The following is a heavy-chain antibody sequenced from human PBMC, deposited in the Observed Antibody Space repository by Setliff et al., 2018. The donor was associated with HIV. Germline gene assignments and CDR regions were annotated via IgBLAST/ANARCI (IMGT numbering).Heavy chain of an antibody. CDR1: GYRFTFYR. D-gene: IGHD5-12*01. Sequence: GESLKISCNGSGYRFTFYRIAWVRQMPGKGLEWMGSIYPGDSDTRYSPSFQGQVTISADKSMTTAYLQWSSLKASDTAMYYCARRALRGGYDPEYYFDYWGQGTLVTVSS. V-gene: IGHV5-51*01. J-gene: IGHJ4*02. CDR3: ARRALRGGYDPEYYFDY. CDR2: IYPGDSDT.